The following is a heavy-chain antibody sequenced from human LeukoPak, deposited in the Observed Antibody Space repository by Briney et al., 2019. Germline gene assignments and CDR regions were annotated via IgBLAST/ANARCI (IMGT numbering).Heavy chain of an antibody. J-gene: IGHJ4*02. D-gene: IGHD6-13*01. V-gene: IGHV3-23*01. CDR2: VSASGGNI. Sequence: PGGSLRLSCAASGFSFSTYAVSWVRQSAGKGLEWVSGVSASGGNIYYADSVRGRFTISRDNSKNTLYLLMSSLTAEDTAVYYCAKDSQQSNNAYYYFDSWGQGTRVTVSS. CDR1: GFSFSTYA. CDR3: AKDSQQSNNAYYYFDS.